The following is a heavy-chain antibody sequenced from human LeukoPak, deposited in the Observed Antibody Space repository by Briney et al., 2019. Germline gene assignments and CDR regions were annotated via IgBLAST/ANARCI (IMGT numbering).Heavy chain of an antibody. J-gene: IGHJ4*02. V-gene: IGHV3-21*01. CDR3: ARGYCSSTSCSFDY. CDR2: ISSSSSNI. Sequence: KPGGSLRLSCAASGFTFSSYSMNWVRQAPGKGLEWVSPISSSSSNIYYADSVKGRFTISRDNAKNSLYLQMNSLRAEDTAVYYCARGYCSSTSCSFDYWGQGTLVTVSS. D-gene: IGHD2-2*01. CDR1: GFTFSSYS.